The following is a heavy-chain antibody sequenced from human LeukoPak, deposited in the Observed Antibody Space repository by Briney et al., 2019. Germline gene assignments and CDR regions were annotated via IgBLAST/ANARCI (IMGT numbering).Heavy chain of an antibody. Sequence: SETLSLTCTVSGGSISSYYGSWLRQPPGKGLEWIGYIYYSGSTNYNPSLKSRVTISVDTSKNQFSLKLSSVTAADTAVYYCARDPGSSWYRFDYWGQGTLVTVSS. J-gene: IGHJ4*02. V-gene: IGHV4-59*01. CDR2: IYYSGST. D-gene: IGHD6-13*01. CDR3: ARDPGSSWYRFDY. CDR1: GGSISSYY.